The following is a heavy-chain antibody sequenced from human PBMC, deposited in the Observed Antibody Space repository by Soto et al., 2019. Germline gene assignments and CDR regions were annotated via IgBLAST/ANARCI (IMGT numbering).Heavy chain of an antibody. J-gene: IGHJ4*02. D-gene: IGHD3-10*01. Sequence: EVQLLESGGGLVQPGGSLRLSCAASGLTFSSNAMSWVRQAPGKGLEWVSTISDSGGSTYYADSVKGRFTISRDNSKNTLYLQMNRLRAEDTAVYYCAKASSGYWGQGTLVTVSS. CDR1: GLTFSSNA. CDR2: ISDSGGST. V-gene: IGHV3-23*01. CDR3: AKASSGY.